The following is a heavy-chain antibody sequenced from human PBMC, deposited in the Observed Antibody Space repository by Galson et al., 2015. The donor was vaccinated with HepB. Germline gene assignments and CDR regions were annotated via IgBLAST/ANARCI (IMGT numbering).Heavy chain of an antibody. CDR1: GGSFSDYF. CDR2: ITHSGST. J-gene: IGHJ4*02. D-gene: IGHD2-2*01. CDR3: ARGKSRFDY. Sequence: TLSLTCAVYGGSFSDYFWNWIRQPPGKGLEWIGEITHSGSTNYNPSLKSRVTISVDTSKNQFSLKLNSVTAADTALYYCARGKSRFDYWGQGTLVTVSS. V-gene: IGHV4-34*01.